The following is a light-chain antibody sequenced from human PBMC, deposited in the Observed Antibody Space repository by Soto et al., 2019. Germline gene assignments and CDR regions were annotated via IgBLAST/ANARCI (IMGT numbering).Light chain of an antibody. J-gene: IGLJ3*02. CDR3: CSYTSPTTRRV. V-gene: IGLV2-14*01. CDR1: SSYIGGYNF. Sequence: QSALTQPASVSGSPGQSITISCTGTSSYIGGYNFVSWYQQHPGKAPKLMIYEVSNRPSGVSNRFSGSKSGNTASLTISGLQAEDEADYYCCSYTSPTTRRVFGGGPKLTVL. CDR2: EVS.